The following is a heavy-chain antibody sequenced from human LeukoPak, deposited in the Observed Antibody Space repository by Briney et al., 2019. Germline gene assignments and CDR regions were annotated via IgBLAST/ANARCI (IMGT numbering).Heavy chain of an antibody. Sequence: ASVKVSCKASGYTFTSYAMNWMRQAPGQRLEWMGWINAGNGNTKYSQEFQGRVTITRDTSASTAYMELSSLRSEDMAVYYCARDSSGHEGTFDYWGQGTLVTVSS. D-gene: IGHD3-22*01. J-gene: IGHJ4*02. CDR2: INAGNGNT. CDR1: GYTFTSYA. V-gene: IGHV1-3*03. CDR3: ARDSSGHEGTFDY.